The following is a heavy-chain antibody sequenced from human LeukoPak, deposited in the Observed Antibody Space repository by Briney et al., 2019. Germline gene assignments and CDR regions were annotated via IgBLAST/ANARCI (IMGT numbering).Heavy chain of an antibody. V-gene: IGHV4-59*01. J-gene: IGHJ4*02. CDR3: ARGRFLEWLN. CDR2: IYYGGST. Sequence: SETLSLTCTVSGGSISSYYWSWIRQPPGKGLEWIGYIYYGGSTNYNPSLKSRVTISVDTSKNQFSLKLSSVTAADTAVYYCARGRFLEWLNWGQGTLVTVSS. CDR1: GGSISSYY. D-gene: IGHD3-3*01.